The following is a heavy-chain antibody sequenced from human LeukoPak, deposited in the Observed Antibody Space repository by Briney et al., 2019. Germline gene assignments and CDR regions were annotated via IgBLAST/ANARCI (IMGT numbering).Heavy chain of an antibody. CDR1: GFTFSSYG. CDR2: VSFDENKK. CDR3: AKDGRNIAVAGALWYFDH. V-gene: IGHV3-30*18. J-gene: IGHJ4*02. Sequence: PGRSLRLSCEASGFTFSSYGMHWVRQAPGKGLEWVAVVSFDENKKYYADSVKGRFTISRDNSRNTVYLQMNSLRPEDTALYYCAKDGRNIAVAGALWYFDHWGQGALVTVSS. D-gene: IGHD6-19*01.